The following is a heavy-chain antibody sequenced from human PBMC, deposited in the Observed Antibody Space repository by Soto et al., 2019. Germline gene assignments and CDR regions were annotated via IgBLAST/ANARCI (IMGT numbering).Heavy chain of an antibody. CDR3: AHKNIVVVPAAETYNWFDP. J-gene: IGHJ5*02. CDR1: GFSLSTSGVG. D-gene: IGHD2-2*01. CDR2: IYWDDDK. V-gene: IGHV2-5*02. Sequence: ASGPTLVNPTQTLTLTCTFSGFSLSTSGVGVGWIRQPPGKALEWLALIYWDDDKRYSPSLKSRLTITKDTSKNQVVLTMTNMDPVDTATYYCAHKNIVVVPAAETYNWFDPWGQGTLVTVSS.